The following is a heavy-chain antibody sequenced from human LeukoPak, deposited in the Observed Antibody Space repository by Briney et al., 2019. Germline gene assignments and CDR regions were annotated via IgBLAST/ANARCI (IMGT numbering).Heavy chain of an antibody. CDR1: GFTFSSYS. D-gene: IGHD3-10*01. J-gene: IGHJ6*04. V-gene: IGHV3-21*01. CDR3: ARVITMVRGVPYCYGMDV. CDR2: ISSSSSYI. Sequence: GGSLRLSCAASGFTFSSYSMNWVRQAPGKGLEWVSSISSSSSYIYYAVSVKGRFTISRDNAKNSLYLQMNSLRAEDTAVYYCARVITMVRGVPYCYGMDVWGKGTTVTVSS.